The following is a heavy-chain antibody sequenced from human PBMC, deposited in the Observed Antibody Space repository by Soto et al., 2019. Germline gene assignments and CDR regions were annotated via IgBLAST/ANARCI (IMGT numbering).Heavy chain of an antibody. D-gene: IGHD3-22*01. CDR3: ARVGDSGYYWYLDY. Sequence: SETLSLTCAVSGGSISSSNWWSWVRQPPGKGLEWIGEIYHSGSTNYNPSLKSRVTISVDKSKNQFSLKLTSVTAADTAVYYCARVGDSGYYWYLDYWGQGALVTVSS. J-gene: IGHJ4*02. CDR2: IYHSGST. CDR1: GGSISSSNW. V-gene: IGHV4-4*02.